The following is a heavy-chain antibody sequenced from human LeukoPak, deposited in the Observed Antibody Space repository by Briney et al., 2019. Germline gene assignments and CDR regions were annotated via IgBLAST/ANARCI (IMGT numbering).Heavy chain of an antibody. Sequence: SGGSLRLSCAASGFTFSSYAMSWVRQAPGKGLEWVSAISGSGGSTYYADSVKGRFTISRDNSKNTLYLQMNSLRAEDTAVYYCAKSGRGVIAMIVVVISWYFDLWGRGTLVTVSS. CDR3: AKSGRGVIAMIVVVISWYFDL. V-gene: IGHV3-23*01. D-gene: IGHD3-22*01. CDR2: ISGSGGST. CDR1: GFTFSSYA. J-gene: IGHJ2*01.